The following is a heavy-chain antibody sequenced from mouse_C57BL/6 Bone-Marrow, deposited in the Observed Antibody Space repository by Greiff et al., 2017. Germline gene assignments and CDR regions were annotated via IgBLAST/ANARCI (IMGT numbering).Heavy chain of an antibody. D-gene: IGHD2-2*01. CDR1: GSTFTSYW. Sequence: VHLQQPGAELVKPGASVKLSCKASGSTFTSYWMPWVKQRPGRGLEWIGRFDPNRGGTQSNEKYKSKATLTVDKPSSTAYMQLSSLTSADSAVYYCARDWLFAYWGQGTLVTVSA. V-gene: IGHV1-72*01. CDR3: ARDWLFAY. J-gene: IGHJ3*01. CDR2: FDPNRGGT.